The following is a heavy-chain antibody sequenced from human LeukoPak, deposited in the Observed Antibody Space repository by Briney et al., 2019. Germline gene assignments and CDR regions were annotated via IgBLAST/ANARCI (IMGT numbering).Heavy chain of an antibody. Sequence: GGSLRLSCAASGFTFSSYAISWVRQAPGKGLEWVSAISGSGGSTYYADSVKGRFTISRDNSKNTLYLQMNSLRAEDTAVYYCAKDTDFWSGYYNDYWGQGTLVTVSS. J-gene: IGHJ4*02. V-gene: IGHV3-23*01. D-gene: IGHD3-3*01. CDR3: AKDTDFWSGYYNDY. CDR2: ISGSGGST. CDR1: GFTFSSYA.